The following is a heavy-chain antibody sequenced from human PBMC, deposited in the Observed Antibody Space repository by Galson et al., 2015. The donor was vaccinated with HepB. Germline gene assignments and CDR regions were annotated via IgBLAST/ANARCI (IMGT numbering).Heavy chain of an antibody. J-gene: IGHJ6*02. D-gene: IGHD3-10*01. V-gene: IGHV3-21*01. Sequence: SLRLSCAASGFTFSSYSMNWVRQAPGKGLEWVSSISSSSSYIYYADSVKGRFTISRDNAKNSLYLQMNSLRAEDTAVYYCARAGGRGVVYYYGMDVWGQGTTVTVSS. CDR1: GFTFSSYS. CDR2: ISSSSSYI. CDR3: ARAGGRGVVYYYGMDV.